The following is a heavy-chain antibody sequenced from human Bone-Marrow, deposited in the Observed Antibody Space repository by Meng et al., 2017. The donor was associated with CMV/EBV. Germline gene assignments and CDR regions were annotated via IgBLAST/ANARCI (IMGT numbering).Heavy chain of an antibody. V-gene: IGHV4-39*07. Sequence: SETLSLTCTVSGGSISSSSYYWGWIRQPPGKGLEWIGSISYSGSTYYNPSLKSRVTISVDTSKNQFSLQLNSVTPEDTAVYYCAREPRLDVVVPAPIRTYIGDYYYYGMDVWGQGTTVTVSS. CDR3: AREPRLDVVVPAPIRTYIGDYYYYGMDV. D-gene: IGHD2-2*02. CDR2: ISYSGST. J-gene: IGHJ6*02. CDR1: GGSISSSSYY.